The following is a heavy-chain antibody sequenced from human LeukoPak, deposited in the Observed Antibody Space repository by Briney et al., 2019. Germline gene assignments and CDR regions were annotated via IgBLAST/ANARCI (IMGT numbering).Heavy chain of an antibody. CDR1: GFTFSDAW. Sequence: GGSLRLSCAASGFTFSDAWMTWVRQAPGKGLEWVGRIKSKTDGGSTDYAAPVKGRFTISRDDSKNMLYLQMNSLKTEDTAVYYCSRRSYSDTWGQGNLVTVSS. CDR2: IKSKTDGGST. D-gene: IGHD1-26*01. J-gene: IGHJ5*02. V-gene: IGHV3-15*01. CDR3: SRRSYSDT.